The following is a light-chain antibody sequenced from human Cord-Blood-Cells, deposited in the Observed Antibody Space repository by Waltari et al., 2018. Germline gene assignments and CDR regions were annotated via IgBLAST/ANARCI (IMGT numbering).Light chain of an antibody. CDR3: QQRSNWPPLT. Sequence: EIVLTQSPATLSLSPGERATLSCRASQSVSSYLAWYQQKPGQAPRLLIYDASNRATGIPARFSGSGSGTDFTLTISSLEPEDFAVYYCQQRSNWPPLTFGQGTKLGIK. V-gene: IGKV3-11*01. J-gene: IGKJ2*01. CDR1: QSVSSY. CDR2: DAS.